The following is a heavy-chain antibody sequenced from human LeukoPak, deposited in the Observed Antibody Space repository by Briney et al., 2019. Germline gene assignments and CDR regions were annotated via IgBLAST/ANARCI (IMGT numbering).Heavy chain of an antibody. CDR3: ARPVGYCSGGSCPYYFDY. V-gene: IGHV5-51*01. J-gene: IGHJ4*02. CDR1: GYSFTSYW. CDR2: IYPGDSDT. Sequence: GESLKISCKGSGYSFTSYWIGWVRQMPGKGLEWMGIIYPGDSDTRYSPSFQGQVTISADKSISTAYLQWSSLKASDTAMYYCARPVGYCSGGSCPYYFDYWGQGTLVTVSS. D-gene: IGHD2-15*01.